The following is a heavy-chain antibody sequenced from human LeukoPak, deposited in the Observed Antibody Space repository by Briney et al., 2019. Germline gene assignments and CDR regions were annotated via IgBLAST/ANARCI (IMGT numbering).Heavy chain of an antibody. D-gene: IGHD2-15*01. CDR1: GYTFTGYY. Sequence: ASVKVSCKASGYTFTGYYIHWVRRAPGQGLEWMGWINPNSGGTNYAQKFQGRVTMTRYTSISTAYMELSSLRSDDTAVYYCARGWYTDYSFDYWGQGTLVTVSS. CDR3: ARGWYTDYSFDY. CDR2: INPNSGGT. V-gene: IGHV1-2*02. J-gene: IGHJ4*02.